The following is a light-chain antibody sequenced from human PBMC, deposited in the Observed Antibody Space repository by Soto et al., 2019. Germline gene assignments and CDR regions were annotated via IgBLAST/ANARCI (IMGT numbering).Light chain of an antibody. J-gene: IGLJ3*02. CDR1: SADIGRYNY. Sequence: QSALTQPASVSGSPGQAITISCAGTSADIGRYNYVSWYRQHPGEAPQLLIYEVNNRPSGISTRFSGSKSGNTASLTISGLQGEDEADYYCQAYDYSLTASVFGGGTKLTVL. CDR2: EVN. V-gene: IGLV2-14*01. CDR3: QAYDYSLTASV.